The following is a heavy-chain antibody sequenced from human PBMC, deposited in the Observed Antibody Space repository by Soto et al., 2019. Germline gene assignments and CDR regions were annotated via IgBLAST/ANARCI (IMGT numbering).Heavy chain of an antibody. D-gene: IGHD3-22*01. Sequence: EVQLVESGGGLVKPGGSLRLSCAASGFTFSTYSMNWVRQAPGKGLEWVSSISSSSSYIYYADSVKGRFTISRDNGKNSLYRQMNSLRAEDTAVYYCARVVDYYDPYYYYGMDVWGQGTTVTVSS. J-gene: IGHJ6*02. CDR1: GFTFSTYS. V-gene: IGHV3-21*01. CDR2: ISSSSSYI. CDR3: ARVVDYYDPYYYYGMDV.